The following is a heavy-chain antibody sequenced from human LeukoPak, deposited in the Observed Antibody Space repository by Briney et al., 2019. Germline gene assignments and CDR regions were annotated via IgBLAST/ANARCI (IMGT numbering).Heavy chain of an antibody. CDR3: ARDLLDGTPSLDY. CDR1: GGTFSSYA. J-gene: IGHJ4*02. V-gene: IGHV1-69*05. CDR2: IIPIFGTA. D-gene: IGHD1-1*01. Sequence: SVKVSCKASGGTFSSYAISWVRQAPGQGLEWMGGIIPIFGTANYAQKFQGRVTITTDESTSTAYMELSSLRSEDTAVYYCARDLLDGTPSLDYWGQGTLVTVSS.